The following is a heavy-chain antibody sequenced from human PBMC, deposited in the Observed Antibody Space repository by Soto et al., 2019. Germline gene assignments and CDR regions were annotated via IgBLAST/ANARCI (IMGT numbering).Heavy chain of an antibody. CDR2: IYYSGST. V-gene: IGHV4-31*03. J-gene: IGHJ4*02. D-gene: IGHD2-21*02. CDR1: GGSISSGGYY. Sequence: QVQLQESGPGLVKPSQTLSLTCTVSGGSISSGGYYWSWIRQHPGKGLEWIGYIYYSGSTYYNPSLKSRVXXSXDXXKNQFSLKLSSVTAADTAVYYCARGDCGGDCWVDYWGQGTLVTVSS. CDR3: ARGDCGGDCWVDY.